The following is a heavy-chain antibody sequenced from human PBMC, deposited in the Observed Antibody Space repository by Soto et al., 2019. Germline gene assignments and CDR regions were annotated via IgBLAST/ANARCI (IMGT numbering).Heavy chain of an antibody. V-gene: IGHV1-18*01. Sequence: ASVKVCWKSSVYAYTHFYIAWVRPATGKGLEWMGAISPHNFNTNYAQKFRGRVTLTTEKSTNTAYMDLRSLTSDDTAVYYCATPTPLRGAMITNINSDFWGQGTPVTVSS. CDR2: ISPHNFNT. CDR1: VYAYTHFY. CDR3: ATPTPLRGAMITNINSDF. D-gene: IGHD3-10*01. J-gene: IGHJ4*02.